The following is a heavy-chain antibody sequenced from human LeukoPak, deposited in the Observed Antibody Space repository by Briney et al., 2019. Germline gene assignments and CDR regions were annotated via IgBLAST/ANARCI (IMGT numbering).Heavy chain of an antibody. Sequence: ASVKVSCKASGYTFTTYAMNWVRQATGQGLEWMGWMNPNSGNTGYAQKFQGRVTITRNTSISTAYMELSSLRSEDTAVYYCAREGVGATDWGQGTLVTVSS. J-gene: IGHJ4*02. D-gene: IGHD1-26*01. CDR2: MNPNSGNT. CDR1: GYTFTTYA. V-gene: IGHV1-8*03. CDR3: AREGVGATD.